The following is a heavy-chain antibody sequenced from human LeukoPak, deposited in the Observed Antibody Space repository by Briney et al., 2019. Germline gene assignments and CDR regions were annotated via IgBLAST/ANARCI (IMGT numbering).Heavy chain of an antibody. Sequence: GGSLRLSCAASGFTFSSYAMSWVRQAPGKGLEWVSSISGSGGSTYYADSVKGRFTISRDKAKNSLYLQMNSLRAEDTAVYYCARDSYYYDSSGYFGYWGQGTLVTVSS. D-gene: IGHD3-22*01. CDR2: ISGSGGST. J-gene: IGHJ4*02. V-gene: IGHV3-23*01. CDR1: GFTFSSYA. CDR3: ARDSYYYDSSGYFGY.